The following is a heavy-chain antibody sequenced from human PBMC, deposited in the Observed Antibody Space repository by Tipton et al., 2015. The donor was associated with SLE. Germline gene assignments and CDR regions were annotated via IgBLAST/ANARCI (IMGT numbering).Heavy chain of an antibody. Sequence: TLSLTCTVSGGSISSYYWSWIRQPAGKGLEWIGYIYYSGSTNYNPSLKSRVTISVDTSKNQFSLKLSSVTAADTAVYYCARDQAVAGSYYFDYWGQGTLVTVSS. CDR2: IYYSGST. J-gene: IGHJ4*02. V-gene: IGHV4-59*01. CDR3: ARDQAVAGSYYFDY. CDR1: GGSISSYY. D-gene: IGHD6-19*01.